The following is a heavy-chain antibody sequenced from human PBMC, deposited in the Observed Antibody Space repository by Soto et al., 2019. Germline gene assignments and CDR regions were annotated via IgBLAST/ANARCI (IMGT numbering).Heavy chain of an antibody. CDR2: ISVSVSST. V-gene: IGHV3-23*01. CDR1: GFTFSSYA. CDR3: AKVLRYCSGDSFPPPVY. Sequence: EVQLLESGGGLVQPGGSLRLSCAASGFTFSSYAMNWVRQAPGKGLEWVSAISVSVSSTYYADSVKGRFTLSRDNSKNTLYLEMNSLRAEDTAIYYCAKVLRYCSGDSFPPPVYWGQGTLVTVSS. J-gene: IGHJ4*02. D-gene: IGHD2-15*01.